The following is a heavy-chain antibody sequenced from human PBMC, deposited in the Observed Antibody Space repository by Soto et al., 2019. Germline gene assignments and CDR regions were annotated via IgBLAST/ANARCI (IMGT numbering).Heavy chain of an antibody. Sequence: GASVKVSCKASGYTFSNYAISWVRQAPGQGLEWMGWISVYNGNTKSAEKLKGRVTMTTDTSTSTAYMELRSLSSDDTVLYYCARDGRITVIRGPLPFDSWG. CDR3: ARDGRITVIRGPLPFDS. D-gene: IGHD3-10*01. V-gene: IGHV1-18*01. CDR1: GYTFSNYA. J-gene: IGHJ5*01. CDR2: ISVYNGNT.